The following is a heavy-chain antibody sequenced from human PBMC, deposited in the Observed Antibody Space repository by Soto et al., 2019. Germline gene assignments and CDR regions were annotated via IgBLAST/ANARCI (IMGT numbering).Heavy chain of an antibody. Sequence: GESLKISCKGSGYSFTNYWIGWVRQMPGKGLELMGIIYPGDSDTRYSPSFQGQVTISADKSNSIAYLQWSSLKASDIAMYYCARHSGRDGYNSGFYGMDVWGQGTTVTVSS. J-gene: IGHJ6*02. V-gene: IGHV5-51*01. D-gene: IGHD5-18*01. CDR1: GYSFTNYW. CDR3: ARHSGRDGYNSGFYGMDV. CDR2: IYPGDSDT.